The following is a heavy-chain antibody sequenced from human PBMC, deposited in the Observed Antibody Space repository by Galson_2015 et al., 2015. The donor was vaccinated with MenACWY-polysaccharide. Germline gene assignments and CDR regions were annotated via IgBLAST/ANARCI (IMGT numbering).Heavy chain of an antibody. D-gene: IGHD2-8*02. Sequence: SLRLSCAASGFTFSSYVMDWVRQAPGKGLESIASISFSGDRTYYIDSVKGRFTISRDNSKNTLYLQMNSLTVEDTAVYFCARVLEPYIMSYYYGLDVWGRGTTVTVSS. CDR2: ISFSGDRT. V-gene: IGHV3-23*01. J-gene: IGHJ6*02. CDR1: GFTFSSYV. CDR3: ARVLEPYIMSYYYGLDV.